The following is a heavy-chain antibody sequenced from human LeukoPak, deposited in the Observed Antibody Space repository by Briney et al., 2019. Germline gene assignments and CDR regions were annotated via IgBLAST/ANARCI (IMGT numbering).Heavy chain of an antibody. CDR1: GFTFSSYW. J-gene: IGHJ4*02. Sequence: AASLSLSCAASGFTFSSYWISWLRPAAGKVLEMVANIKQDGSAKYYVDSVKGLFTISRDNTKTALYLQMNSLRAEDTAVYYCARLPYTVAGWFDYWGQGTLVTVSS. D-gene: IGHD6-19*01. V-gene: IGHV3-7*01. CDR3: ARLPYTVAGWFDY. CDR2: IKQDGSAK.